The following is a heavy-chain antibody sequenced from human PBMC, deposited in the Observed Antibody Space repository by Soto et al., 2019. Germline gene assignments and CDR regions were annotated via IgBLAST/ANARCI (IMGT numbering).Heavy chain of an antibody. J-gene: IGHJ6*02. V-gene: IGHV3-74*01. Sequence: LRLSCEASGFSIRDYWMHWVRQAPGEGLVWVSCINGDASSTTYADSVKGRFTISRDDAKNTVYLQMTSLRAEDTAVYFCARDRSYAMEVWGQGTRVTVSS. CDR1: GFSIRDYW. CDR2: INGDASST. CDR3: ARDRSYAMEV.